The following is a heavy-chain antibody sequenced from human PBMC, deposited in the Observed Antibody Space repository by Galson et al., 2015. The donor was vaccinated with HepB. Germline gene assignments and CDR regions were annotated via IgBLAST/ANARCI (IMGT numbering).Heavy chain of an antibody. CDR3: ARVWSTGRPAYFQF. D-gene: IGHD1-1*01. Sequence: SLRLSCAASGFTFSSFGMHWVRQAPGKGLEWVAFIQYDGSNKYHADSVKGRFTISRDNSKNTLYLQMNSLRAEDTAVYYCARVWSTGRPAYFQFWGQGTLVTVSS. CDR1: GFTFSSFG. V-gene: IGHV3-30*02. J-gene: IGHJ1*01. CDR2: IQYDGSNK.